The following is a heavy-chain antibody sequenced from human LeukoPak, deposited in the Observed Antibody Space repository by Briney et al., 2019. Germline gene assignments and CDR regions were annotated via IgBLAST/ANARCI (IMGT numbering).Heavy chain of an antibody. V-gene: IGHV4-59*01. CDR2: IYYSGST. J-gene: IGHJ3*02. CDR1: GGSISSYY. Sequence: SETLSLTCTVSGGSISSYYWSWIRQPPGKGLEWIGYIYYSGSTNYNPSLKSRVTISVDTSKNQFSLKLSSVTAADTAVYYCARQISSDALDIWGQGTMVTVSS. CDR3: ARQISSDALDI.